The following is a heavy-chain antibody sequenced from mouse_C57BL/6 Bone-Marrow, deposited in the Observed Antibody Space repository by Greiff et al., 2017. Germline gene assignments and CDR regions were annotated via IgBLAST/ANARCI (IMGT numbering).Heavy chain of an antibody. J-gene: IGHJ4*01. CDR3: ARWGYYGSLDY. CDR1: GYTFTSYG. Sequence: LQQSGAELARPGASVKLFCKASGYTFTSYGISWVKQRTGQGLEWIGEIYSSSGNTYYNDKFKGKATLTADKSSSTAYMELLSLKSEDSAVYFCARWGYYGSLDYWGQGTSVTVSS. D-gene: IGHD1-1*01. CDR2: IYSSSGNT. V-gene: IGHV1-81*01.